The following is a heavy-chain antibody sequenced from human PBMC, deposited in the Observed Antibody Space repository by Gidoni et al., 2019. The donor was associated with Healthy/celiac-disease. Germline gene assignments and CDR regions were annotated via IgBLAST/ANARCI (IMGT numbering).Heavy chain of an antibody. CDR3: AREPNSGYDRHRNYYYGMDV. V-gene: IGHV1-69*01. CDR1: GGTFSSYA. J-gene: IGHJ6*02. D-gene: IGHD5-12*01. CDR2: IIPIFGTA. Sequence: QVQLVQSGAEVKKPGSSVKVSCKASGGTFSSYAISWVRQAPGQGLEWMGGIIPIFGTANYAQKFQGRVTITADESTSTAYMELSSLRSEDTAVYYCAREPNSGYDRHRNYYYGMDVWGQGTTVTVSS.